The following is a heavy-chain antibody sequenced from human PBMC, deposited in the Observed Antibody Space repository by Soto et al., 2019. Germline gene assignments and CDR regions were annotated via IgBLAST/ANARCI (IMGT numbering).Heavy chain of an antibody. J-gene: IGHJ3*02. CDR1: GFTFKTYG. V-gene: IGHV3-30*03. CDR2: ISDDGSNK. CDR3: ARGGGYSYGTNDAFDI. D-gene: IGHD5-18*01. Sequence: GGSLRLSCAASGFTFKTYGMHWVRQAPGKGLEWVAVISDDGSNKYNIASVEGRFTISRDNSKNTLSLQMNSLRDEDTAVYYCARGGGYSYGTNDAFDIWAQGTMVTVSS.